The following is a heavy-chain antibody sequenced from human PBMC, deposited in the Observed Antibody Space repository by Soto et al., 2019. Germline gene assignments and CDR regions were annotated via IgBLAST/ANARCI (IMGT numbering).Heavy chain of an antibody. D-gene: IGHD4-17*01. J-gene: IGHJ5*02. Sequence: PSETLSLTCTVSGGSISSYYWSWIRQHPGKGLEWIGYIYYSGSTYYNPSLKSRVTISVDTSKNQFSLKLSSVTAADTAVYYCARGHDYGDYLSWFDPWGQGTLVTVSS. CDR1: GGSISSYY. CDR3: ARGHDYGDYLSWFDP. V-gene: IGHV4-59*06. CDR2: IYYSGST.